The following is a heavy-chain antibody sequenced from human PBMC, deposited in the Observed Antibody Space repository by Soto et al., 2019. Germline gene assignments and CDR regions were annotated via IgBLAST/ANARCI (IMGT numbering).Heavy chain of an antibody. CDR2: IWHDGSNR. Sequence: QVQMVESGGGVVQPGRSLRLSCAASGFTFSNYGVHWVRQAPGEGLEWVAVIWHDGSNRYYADSVKGRFTISRDNSKNTLYLQMNSLRAEDTAVYYCARDFYSNYRNYYYGMDVWGQGTTVTVSS. D-gene: IGHD4-4*01. CDR3: ARDFYSNYRNYYYGMDV. J-gene: IGHJ6*02. CDR1: GFTFSNYG. V-gene: IGHV3-33*01.